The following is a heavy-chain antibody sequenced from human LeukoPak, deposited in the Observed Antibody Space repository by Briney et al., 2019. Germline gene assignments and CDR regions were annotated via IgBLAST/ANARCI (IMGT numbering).Heavy chain of an antibody. D-gene: IGHD3-22*01. CDR1: GGSISSGSYY. Sequence: PSQTLSLTCTVSGGSISSGSYYWSWIRQPPGKGLEWIGYIYYSGSTNYNPSLKSRVTISVDTSKNQFSLKLSSVTAADTAVYYCARAGDSSGYYAFDIWGQGTMVTVSS. J-gene: IGHJ3*02. CDR3: ARAGDSSGYYAFDI. CDR2: IYYSGST. V-gene: IGHV4-61*01.